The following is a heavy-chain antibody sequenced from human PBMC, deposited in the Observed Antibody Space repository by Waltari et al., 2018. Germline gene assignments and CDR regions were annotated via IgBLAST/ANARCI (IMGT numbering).Heavy chain of an antibody. V-gene: IGHV3-9*01. Sequence: EVQLVESGGGFVQTGRSLRLSCAASGFTFANHALHWVRQAPGKGLEWVSSISWKSGNIDYADSVRGRVTISRDNAKNSLYLQMNSVRVEDTAFYYCAKGRATVIYNWFDPWGQGTLVTVSS. D-gene: IGHD4-4*01. CDR1: GFTFANHA. CDR3: AKGRATVIYNWFDP. CDR2: ISWKSGNI. J-gene: IGHJ5*02.